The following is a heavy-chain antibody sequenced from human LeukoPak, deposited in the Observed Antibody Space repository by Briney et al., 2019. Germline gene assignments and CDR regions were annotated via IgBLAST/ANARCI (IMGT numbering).Heavy chain of an antibody. V-gene: IGHV4-59*01. J-gene: IGHJ4*02. CDR2: KHYNGNT. Sequence: SETLSLTCSVSGDSISIYYWTWIRQTPGKGLQLIAYKHYNGNTKTNPSLKSRVTISLDTSKNQFSLKLTSLTAADTAVYSCARRAGDYSHPYDYWGQGTLVTVSS. CDR1: GDSISIYY. D-gene: IGHD3-22*01. CDR3: ARRAGDYSHPYDY.